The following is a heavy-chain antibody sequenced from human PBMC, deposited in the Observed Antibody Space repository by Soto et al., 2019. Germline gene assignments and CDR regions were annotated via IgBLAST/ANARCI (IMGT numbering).Heavy chain of an antibody. D-gene: IGHD2-2*01. Sequence: PGGSLRLSCAASGFTFSSYGMHWVRQAPGKGLEWVAVIWYDGSNKYYADSVKGRFTISRDNSKNTLYLQMNSLRAEDTAVCYCARVGGVVPAATDFDYWGQGTLVTVSS. CDR3: ARVGGVVPAATDFDY. V-gene: IGHV3-33*01. CDR1: GFTFSSYG. CDR2: IWYDGSNK. J-gene: IGHJ4*02.